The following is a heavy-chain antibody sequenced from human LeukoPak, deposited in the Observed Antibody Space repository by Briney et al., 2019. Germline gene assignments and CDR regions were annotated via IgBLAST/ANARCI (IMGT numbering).Heavy chain of an antibody. V-gene: IGHV3-23*01. CDR1: GFTLSSYS. Sequence: GSLRLSCAASGFTLSSYSMNWVRQAPGKGLEWVSVISGSGGSTDYADSVKGRLTISRDSSKNSLYLQVSSLRAEDAAVYYCAKGQGYASSSGFDYWGQGALVTVSS. CDR2: ISGSGGST. CDR3: AKGQGYASSSGFDY. J-gene: IGHJ4*02. D-gene: IGHD3-10*01.